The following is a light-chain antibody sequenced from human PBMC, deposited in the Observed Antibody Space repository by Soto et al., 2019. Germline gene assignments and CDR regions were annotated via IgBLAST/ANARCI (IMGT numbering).Light chain of an antibody. CDR3: SSYTSSSTDV. CDR1: SSDVGGYDY. J-gene: IGLJ1*01. CDR2: EVS. V-gene: IGLV2-14*01. Sequence: QSALTQPPSVSGSPGQSITISCTGTSSDVGGYDYVSWYQHHPGKAPKLTIYEVSNRPSGVSNRFSGSKSGNTASLTISGLQAEDEAEYYCSSYTSSSTDVFGTGTKVTVL.